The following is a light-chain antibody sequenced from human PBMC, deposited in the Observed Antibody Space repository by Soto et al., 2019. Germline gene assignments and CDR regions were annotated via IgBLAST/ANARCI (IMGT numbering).Light chain of an antibody. CDR1: QNIYNW. CDR3: QHYYTNSQAS. Sequence: DVQMTQSPSTLSASVGDRVTITCRASQNIYNWLAWYQQKLGKAPKLLIYKASSFETGVPSRFSGSGSGTEFSLTISNLEPDDFETYYYQHYYTNSQASFGQGTKVEIK. CDR2: KAS. J-gene: IGKJ1*01. V-gene: IGKV1-5*03.